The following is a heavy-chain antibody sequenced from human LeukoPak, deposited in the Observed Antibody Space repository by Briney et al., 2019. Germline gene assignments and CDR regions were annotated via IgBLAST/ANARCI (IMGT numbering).Heavy chain of an antibody. D-gene: IGHD3-10*01. CDR2: IYYSGNT. Sequence: SETLSLTCTVSSGSVNSYYWSWIRQPPGKGLEWIGYIYYSGNTNYNPSLKSRVTISVDTPKNQFSLKLNSVTAADTAVYYCANGVRGVIIDYWGQGTLVTVS. CDR1: SGSVNSYY. J-gene: IGHJ4*02. V-gene: IGHV4-59*02. CDR3: ANGVRGVIIDY.